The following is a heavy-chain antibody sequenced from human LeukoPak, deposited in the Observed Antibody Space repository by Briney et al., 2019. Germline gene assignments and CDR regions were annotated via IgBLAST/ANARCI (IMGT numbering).Heavy chain of an antibody. V-gene: IGHV3-30*04. CDR3: ARADTALVGIYYFDY. D-gene: IGHD5-18*01. CDR2: VSYAVYKK. CDR1: GFSFSSYA. J-gene: IGHJ4*02. Sequence: GRSLRLSCAASGFSFSSYAMHWVRQAPGKGLEWVAVVSYAVYKKDYADSVKGRFTISRDNTKNTLSLQMNSLGPEDTAVYYCARADTALVGIYYFDYWGQGTLATVSS.